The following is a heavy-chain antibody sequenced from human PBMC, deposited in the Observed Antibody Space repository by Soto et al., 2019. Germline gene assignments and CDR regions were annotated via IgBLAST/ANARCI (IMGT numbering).Heavy chain of an antibody. CDR2: IYYGGRT. Sequence: QVHLQESGPGLVKPSQTLSLTCTVSGGSISSGGYYWSWIRQHPGKGLERIGYIYYGGRTYYNPSLKSRVTISVDTSKNPFPLKQSSVPAADTAVYYCARVYGNSGYDCRYFDYWGQGTLVTVSS. D-gene: IGHD5-12*01. J-gene: IGHJ4*02. CDR3: ARVYGNSGYDCRYFDY. CDR1: GGSISSGGYY. V-gene: IGHV4-31*03.